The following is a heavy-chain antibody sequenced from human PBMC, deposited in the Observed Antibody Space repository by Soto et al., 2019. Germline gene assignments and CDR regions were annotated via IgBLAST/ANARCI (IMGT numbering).Heavy chain of an antibody. Sequence: QVQLQQWGAGLLKPSETLSLTCAVYGGFVTSGSYYWSWIRQPPGKGLEWIGEMSHSGGTNFNPSLTSRVTISVDTSKNQFTLKMSSVTAADTALYYCARVERGTATTVVDAFEIWGPGTMVTVSS. D-gene: IGHD1-1*01. CDR2: MSHSGGT. J-gene: IGHJ3*02. CDR1: GGFVTSGSYY. CDR3: ARVERGTATTVVDAFEI. V-gene: IGHV4-34*01.